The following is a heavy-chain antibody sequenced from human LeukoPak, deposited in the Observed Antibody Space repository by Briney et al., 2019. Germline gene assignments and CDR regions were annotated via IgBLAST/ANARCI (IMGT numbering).Heavy chain of an antibody. CDR3: AKGAILRYFDWLYDY. J-gene: IGHJ4*02. D-gene: IGHD3-9*01. CDR2: ISGSGGST. Sequence: QSGGSLRLSCAASGFTFSSYGMHWVRQAPGKGLEWVSAISGSGGSTYYADSVKGRFTISRDNSKNTLYLQMNSLRAEDTAVYYCAKGAILRYFDWLYDYWGQGTLVTVSS. CDR1: GFTFSSYG. V-gene: IGHV3-23*01.